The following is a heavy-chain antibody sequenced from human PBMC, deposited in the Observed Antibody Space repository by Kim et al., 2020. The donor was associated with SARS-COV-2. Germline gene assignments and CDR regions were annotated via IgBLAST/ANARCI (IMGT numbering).Heavy chain of an antibody. CDR1: GFTFSSYW. V-gene: IGHV3-7*03. Sequence: GGSLRLSCAASGFTFSSYWMSWVRQAPGKGLEWVANIKQDGSEKYYVDSVKGRFTISRDNAKNSLYLQMNSLRAEDTAVYYCARVDIVVVPAAILHYYYGMDVWGQGTTVTVSS. D-gene: IGHD2-2*01. CDR2: IKQDGSEK. CDR3: ARVDIVVVPAAILHYYYGMDV. J-gene: IGHJ6*02.